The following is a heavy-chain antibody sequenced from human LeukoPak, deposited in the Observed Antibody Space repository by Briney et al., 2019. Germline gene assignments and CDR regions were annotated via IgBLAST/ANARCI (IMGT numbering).Heavy chain of an antibody. D-gene: IGHD3-22*01. Sequence: GGSLRLSCAASGFTFSTAWMNWVRQAPGKGLEWVGRIKSSNDGGAIDYAAFVKGRFTISREDSKDTLYLQVRGMKTEDTAVYYCTTGSEYHFDSSGFYSSPSLDFWGQGTLVTVSS. CDR3: TTGSEYHFDSSGFYSSPSLDF. J-gene: IGHJ4*02. CDR1: GFTFSTAW. CDR2: IKSSNDGGAI. V-gene: IGHV3-15*07.